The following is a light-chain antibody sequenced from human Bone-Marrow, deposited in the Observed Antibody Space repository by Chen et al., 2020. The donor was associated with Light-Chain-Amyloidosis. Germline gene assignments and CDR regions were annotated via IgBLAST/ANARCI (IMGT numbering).Light chain of an antibody. CDR3: SSYTSSSTRV. V-gene: IGLV2-14*01. J-gene: IGLJ3*02. CDR1: SSDIGDYNY. Sequence: HSALTQPASVSGSHGPSITISCTGTSSDIGDYNYVSWYQQHPGKAPKLMIYDVSNRPSGVSDRFSGSKSGVTASLTISGLQAEDEADYFCSSYTSSSTRVFGGGTKLTVL. CDR2: DVS.